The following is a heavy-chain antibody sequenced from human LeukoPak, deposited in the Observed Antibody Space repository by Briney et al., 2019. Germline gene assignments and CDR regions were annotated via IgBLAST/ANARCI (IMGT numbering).Heavy chain of an antibody. CDR2: IYHSGST. CDR3: ADYDYVWGSRY. V-gene: IGHV4-4*02. Sequence: SESLSLTCAVSGGSISSSNGWSWVRQPPGKGLEWIGEIYHSGSTNYNPSLKSRATISVDKSKNQFSLKVSAVTAGDTAVYYCADYDYVWGSRYWGQGTLVTVSS. D-gene: IGHD3-16*01. J-gene: IGHJ4*02. CDR1: GGSISSSNG.